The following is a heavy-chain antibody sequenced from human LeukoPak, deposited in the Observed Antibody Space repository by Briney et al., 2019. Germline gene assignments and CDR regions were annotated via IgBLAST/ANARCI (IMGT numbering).Heavy chain of an antibody. CDR1: GYTFTCYY. CDR3: AREGKYYDILTGYYTGGGAFDI. V-gene: IGHV1-2*06. Sequence: ASVKVSCKASGYTFTCYYMHWVRQAPGQGLEWMGRINPNSGGTNYAQKFQGRVTMTRDTSISTAYMELSRLRSDDTAVYYCAREGKYYDILTGYYTGGGAFDIWGQGTMVTVSS. CDR2: INPNSGGT. J-gene: IGHJ3*02. D-gene: IGHD3-9*01.